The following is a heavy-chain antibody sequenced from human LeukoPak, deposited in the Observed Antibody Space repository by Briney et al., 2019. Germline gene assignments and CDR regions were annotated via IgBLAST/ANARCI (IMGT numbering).Heavy chain of an antibody. Sequence: GGSLRLSCSASGFTFSNYDTHWVRQEKGKGLEWVSSIGTGGHTYYAPSVKGRFTISRENAKNSLYHQMNSLGAGDTAIYYCTRGGLEAPCDVWGQGTMVAVSS. CDR2: IGTGGHT. D-gene: IGHD5-24*01. CDR1: GFTFSNYD. CDR3: TRGGLEAPCDV. V-gene: IGHV3-13*01. J-gene: IGHJ3*01.